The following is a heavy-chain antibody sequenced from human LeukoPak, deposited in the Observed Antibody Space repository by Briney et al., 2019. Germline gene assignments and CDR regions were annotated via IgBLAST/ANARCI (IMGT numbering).Heavy chain of an antibody. J-gene: IGHJ4*02. CDR3: ARGGGYYFDY. D-gene: IGHD6-13*01. Sequence: GGSLRLSCAASEFTFRDYYMNWIRQAPGKGLEWLSYISGSSSHTNYADSVKGRFTISRDNAKKSLYLQMNSLRAEDSAVYYCARGGGYYFDYWGQGTLVTVSS. CDR1: EFTFRDYY. V-gene: IGHV3-11*05. CDR2: ISGSSSHT.